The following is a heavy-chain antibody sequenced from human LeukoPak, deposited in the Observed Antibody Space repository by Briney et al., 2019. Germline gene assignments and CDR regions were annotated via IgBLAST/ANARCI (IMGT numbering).Heavy chain of an antibody. V-gene: IGHV3-33*08. Sequence: GGSLRLSCAASRFTFSSYGMHWVRQAPGKGLEWVAVIWYGGSNKYYADSVKGRFTISRDNAKNSLYLQMNSLRAEDTAVYYCASSDGGNSGGMDYWGQGTLVTVSS. J-gene: IGHJ4*02. CDR3: ASSDGGNSGGMDY. D-gene: IGHD4-23*01. CDR1: RFTFSSYG. CDR2: IWYGGSNK.